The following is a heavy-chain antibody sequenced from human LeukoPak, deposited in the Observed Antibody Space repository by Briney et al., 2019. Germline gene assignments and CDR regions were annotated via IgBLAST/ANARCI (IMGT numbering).Heavy chain of an antibody. D-gene: IGHD4-17*01. CDR1: GGSFSGYY. CDR2: INHSGST. V-gene: IGHV4-34*01. J-gene: IGHJ4*02. Sequence: SETLSLTCAVYGGSFSGYYWSWIRQPPGKGLEWIGEINHSGSTNYNPSLKSRVTISVDTSKNQFSLKLSSVTAADTAVYYCARVAMTTVNDWGQGTLVTVSS. CDR3: ARVAMTTVND.